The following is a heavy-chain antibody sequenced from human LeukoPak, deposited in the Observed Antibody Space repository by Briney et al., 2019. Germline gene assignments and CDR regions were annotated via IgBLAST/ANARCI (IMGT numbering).Heavy chain of an antibody. D-gene: IGHD2-8*01. CDR1: GFTFSSYW. J-gene: IGHJ4*02. CDR3: ARGRTKPFDY. V-gene: IGHV3-74*01. CDR2: TNSDGSST. Sequence: GGSLRLSCAASGFTFSSYWMHWVRQAPGKGLVWVSRTNSDGSSTSYVDSVKGRFTISRDNAKNTLYLQMNSLRAEDTAVYCCARGRTKPFDYWGQGTLVTVSS.